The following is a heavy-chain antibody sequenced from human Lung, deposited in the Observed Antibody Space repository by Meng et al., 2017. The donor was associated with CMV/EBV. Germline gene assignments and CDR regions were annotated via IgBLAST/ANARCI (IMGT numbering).Heavy chain of an antibody. CDR3: AGHETSGYTSTFDY. D-gene: IGHD3-22*01. Sequence: QEQLVQSGAEVKQPGASAKVSCKTSGSTFCGYCLHWVRQAPGQGLEWMGWINPSSGATKYAPNFQGRISMTRDTSISTAYMELSSLRSDDTAVYFCAGHETSGYTSTFDYWGQGTLVTVSS. V-gene: IGHV1-2*02. CDR2: INPSSGAT. CDR1: GSTFCGYC. J-gene: IGHJ4*02.